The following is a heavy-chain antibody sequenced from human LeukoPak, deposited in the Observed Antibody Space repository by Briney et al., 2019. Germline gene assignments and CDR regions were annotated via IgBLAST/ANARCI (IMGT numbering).Heavy chain of an antibody. D-gene: IGHD2-2*03. Sequence: PGGSLRLSCAASGFTFSIYSMNWVRQAPGKGPEWVSCISSGSTNIYYADSLRGRFTISRDNAKNSLYLQMNSLRAEDTAVYYCTRVGGYCSSVSNCYGDYWGQGTLVTVSS. CDR2: ISSGSTNI. CDR3: TRVGGYCSSVSNCYGDY. V-gene: IGHV3-21*01. CDR1: GFTFSIYS. J-gene: IGHJ4*02.